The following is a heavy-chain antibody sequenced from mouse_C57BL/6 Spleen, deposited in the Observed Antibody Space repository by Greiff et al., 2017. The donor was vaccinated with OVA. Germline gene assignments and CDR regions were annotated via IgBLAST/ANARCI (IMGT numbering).Heavy chain of an antibody. CDR1: GFTFNTYA. V-gene: IGHV10-3*01. J-gene: IGHJ1*03. CDR2: IRSKSSNYAT. CDR3: VRDYYGRSYVWCFDV. D-gene: IGHD1-1*01. Sequence: EVMLVESGGGLVQPKGSLKLSCAASGFTFNTYAMHWVRQAPGKGLEWVARIRSKSSNYATYYADSVKDRFTISRDDSQSMLYLQMKNLKTEGTAVYYCVRDYYGRSYVWCFDVWGTGTTVTVSS.